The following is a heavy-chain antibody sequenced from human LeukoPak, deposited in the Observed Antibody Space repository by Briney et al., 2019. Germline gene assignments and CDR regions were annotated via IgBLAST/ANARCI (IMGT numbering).Heavy chain of an antibody. CDR2: IYYSGST. CDR3: GRGESSSSGHFDY. V-gene: IGHV4-59*01. D-gene: IGHD6-6*01. CDR1: GGSISSYY. Sequence: AETLSLTCTVSGGSISSYYWSWIRQPPGKGLEWIGYIYYSGSTNYNPSPKSRVTISVDTSKNKFSLKLSSVTAADTAVYYCGRGESSSSGHFDYWGQGTLVTVSS. J-gene: IGHJ4*02.